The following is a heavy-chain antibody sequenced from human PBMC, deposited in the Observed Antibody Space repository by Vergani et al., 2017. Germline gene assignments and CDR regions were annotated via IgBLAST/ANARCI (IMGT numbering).Heavy chain of an antibody. CDR2: ISSSSSTI. D-gene: IGHD4-23*01. Sequence: EVQLVESGGGLVQPGGSLRLSCAASGFTFSSYSMNWVRQAPGKGLEWVSYISSSSSTIYYADSVKGRFTISRDNAKNSLYLQMNSLRAEDTAVYYCARVGTVGSLDYGGQGTLVTVSS. CDR3: ARVGTVGSLDY. J-gene: IGHJ4*02. CDR1: GFTFSSYS. V-gene: IGHV3-48*01.